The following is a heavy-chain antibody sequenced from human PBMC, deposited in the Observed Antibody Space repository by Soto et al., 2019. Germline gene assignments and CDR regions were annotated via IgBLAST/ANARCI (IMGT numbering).Heavy chain of an antibody. CDR1: GFTFSNAW. V-gene: IGHV3-15*07. Sequence: PGGSLRLSCAASGFTFSNAWMNWVRQAPGKGLEWVGRIKSKTDGGTTDYAAPVKGRFTISRDDSKNTLYLQMNSLKTEDTAVYYCTSTVTTLVYYYGMDVWGQGTTVTVSS. CDR2: IKSKTDGGTT. CDR3: TSTVTTLVYYYGMDV. J-gene: IGHJ6*02. D-gene: IGHD4-17*01.